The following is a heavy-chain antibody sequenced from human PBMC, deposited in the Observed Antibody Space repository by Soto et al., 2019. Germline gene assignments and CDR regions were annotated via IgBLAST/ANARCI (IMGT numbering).Heavy chain of an antibody. D-gene: IGHD2-21*01. V-gene: IGHV3-23*01. CDR1: GFRLSTYA. J-gene: IGHJ6*02. Sequence: EVQLLESGGGLVQPGGSLTLSCVASGFRLSTYAMSWVRQAPGKGLEWVSTIYIGGGTYYADSVKGRCTISRDISKNSLYLQMNNLRAEDTALYYCVTTYRETYYYQGMDVWGQGTTVTVSS. CDR3: VTTYRETYYYQGMDV. CDR2: IYIGGGT.